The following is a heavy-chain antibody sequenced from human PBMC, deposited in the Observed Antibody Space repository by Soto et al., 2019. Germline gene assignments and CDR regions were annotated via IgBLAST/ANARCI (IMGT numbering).Heavy chain of an antibody. CDR3: AKKVNSGSGSQYFDY. CDR2: FRAGGDDGTT. CDR1: GVTFSGYS. Sequence: GGSLRLSCVASGVTFSGYSMIWVRQAPGKGLEWVSGFRAGGDDGTTYYADSVKGRFTISRDNSKNTLFLQMNSLRAEDTAIYYCAKKVNSGSGSQYFDYFGQGTLVTVSS. D-gene: IGHD3-10*01. V-gene: IGHV3-23*01. J-gene: IGHJ4*02.